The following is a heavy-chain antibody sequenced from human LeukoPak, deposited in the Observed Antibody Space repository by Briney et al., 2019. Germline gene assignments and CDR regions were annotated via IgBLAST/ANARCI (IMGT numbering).Heavy chain of an antibody. Sequence: KASETLSLTCTVSGDSVRTNNYYWSWIRQPPGEGLEWIGYIHYSGNTNYNTSLKSRVTISVDTSKSQFSLKLSSVTAADTAVYYCARGPGIFDYWGQGTLVTVSS. CDR3: ARGPGIFDY. CDR1: GDSVRTNNYY. V-gene: IGHV4-61*01. D-gene: IGHD3-10*01. CDR2: IHYSGNT. J-gene: IGHJ4*02.